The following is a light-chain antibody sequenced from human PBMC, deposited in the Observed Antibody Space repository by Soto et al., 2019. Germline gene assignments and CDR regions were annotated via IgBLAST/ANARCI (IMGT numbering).Light chain of an antibody. Sequence: IQMTRSPSSLSASVGDRVTITCQASQDISDYVKWYQQKPGKPPKVLIYDASNVEAGVPSRFSGSGSGTDFSFTISSLQPEDIATYYCQQANSFPLTFGGGTKVDIK. CDR2: DAS. V-gene: IGKV1-33*01. J-gene: IGKJ4*01. CDR3: QQANSFPLT. CDR1: QDISDY.